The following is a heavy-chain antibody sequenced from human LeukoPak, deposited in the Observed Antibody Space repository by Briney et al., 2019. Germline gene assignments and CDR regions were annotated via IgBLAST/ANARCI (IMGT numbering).Heavy chain of an antibody. CDR2: IWYDGSNK. V-gene: IGHV3-33*01. J-gene: IGHJ4*02. CDR3: ARQVGGEYLAGIFDY. Sequence: PGRSLRLSCAASGFIFSNYGMHWVRQAPGKGLEWVAVIWYDGSNKYYADSVKGRFTISRDKSKNTLYLQMNSLRAEDTAVYHCARQVGGEYLAGIFDYWGQGTLVTVSS. D-gene: IGHD6-13*01. CDR1: GFIFSNYG.